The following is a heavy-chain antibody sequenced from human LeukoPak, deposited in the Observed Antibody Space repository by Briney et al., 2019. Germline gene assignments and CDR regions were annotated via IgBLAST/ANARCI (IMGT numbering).Heavy chain of an antibody. Sequence: ASVKVSCKASGYTFTSYDISWVRQATGQGLEWMGWMNPNSGNAGYAQRFQGRVTMTRNNSISTAYMELTSLRSEDTAVYYCGRPLQRGSWTQRALDYWGQGTLVTASS. V-gene: IGHV1-8*01. CDR2: MNPNSGNA. D-gene: IGHD3-10*01. CDR1: GYTFTSYD. J-gene: IGHJ4*02. CDR3: GRPLQRGSWTQRALDY.